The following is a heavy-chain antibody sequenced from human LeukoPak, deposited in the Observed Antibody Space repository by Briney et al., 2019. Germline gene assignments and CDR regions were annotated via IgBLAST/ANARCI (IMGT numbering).Heavy chain of an antibody. V-gene: IGHV1-46*01. CDR3: ARGDTYYYGSGDMDV. Sequence: ASVKVSCEASGYTFTSYYMHWVRQAPGQGLEWMGIINPSGGSTSYAQKFQSRVTMTRDTSTSTVYMELSSLRSEDTAVYYCARGDTYYYGSGDMDVWGKGTTVTVSS. CDR1: GYTFTSYY. D-gene: IGHD3-10*01. J-gene: IGHJ6*03. CDR2: INPSGGST.